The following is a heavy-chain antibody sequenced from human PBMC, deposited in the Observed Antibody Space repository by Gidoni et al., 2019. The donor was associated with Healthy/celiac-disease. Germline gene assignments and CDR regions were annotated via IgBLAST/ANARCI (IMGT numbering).Heavy chain of an antibody. J-gene: IGHJ3*02. CDR3: AKDQMRVTMIVVPFGAFDI. CDR2: ISYDGSNK. V-gene: IGHV3-30*18. CDR1: GFTFSSYG. Sequence: QVQLVESGGGVVQPGRSLRLSCAASGFTFSSYGMHWVRQAPGKGLEWVAVISYDGSNKYYADSVKGRFTISRDNSKNTLYLQMNSLRAEDTAVYYCAKDQMRVTMIVVPFGAFDIWGQGTMVTVSS. D-gene: IGHD3-22*01.